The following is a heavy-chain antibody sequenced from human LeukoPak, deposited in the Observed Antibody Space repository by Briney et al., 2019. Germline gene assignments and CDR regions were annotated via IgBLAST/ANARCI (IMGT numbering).Heavy chain of an antibody. CDR2: VNSDGGST. V-gene: IGHV3-74*01. CDR3: ARSSGHSPFDM. CDR1: GFTFSSDW. J-gene: IGHJ3*02. Sequence: PGGSLRLSCAASGFTFSSDWMHWVRQGPGKGLVWVSRVNSDGGSTNYADSVKGRFTISRDNAKNTLYLQMNSLRADDTAVYYCARSSGHSPFDMWGQGTMVTVSS. D-gene: IGHD6-19*01.